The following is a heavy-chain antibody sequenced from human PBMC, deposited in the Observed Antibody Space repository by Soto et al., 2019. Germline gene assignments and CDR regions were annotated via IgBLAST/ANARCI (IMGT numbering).Heavy chain of an antibody. Sequence: EVQLVESGGGLVQPGGSLRLSCAASGFTFSAYWMSWVRQAPGKGLEWVANIKKDGSEKYYVDSVKGRFTISSDNAEKSLYLQMNSLRAEDTAVYYCARGVGSSDWPYWGQGTLVTVSS. CDR1: GFTFSAYW. V-gene: IGHV3-7*01. J-gene: IGHJ4*02. D-gene: IGHD6-19*01. CDR3: ARGVGSSDWPY. CDR2: IKKDGSEK.